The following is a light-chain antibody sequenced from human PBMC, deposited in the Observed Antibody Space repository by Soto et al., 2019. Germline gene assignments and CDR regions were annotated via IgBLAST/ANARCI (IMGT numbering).Light chain of an antibody. J-gene: IGLJ2*01. V-gene: IGLV1-47*01. CDR1: STNIGNNY. Sequence: QSVLTQPPSASGTPGQRVTISCSGSSTNIGNNYVLWYQQLRGTDPKLLIFKRNQRPSGGPDRFSGSTSGTSASLAISGVRSEEEADYYCATWDDRRSGVLFGGGTKVTVL. CDR2: KRN. CDR3: ATWDDRRSGVL.